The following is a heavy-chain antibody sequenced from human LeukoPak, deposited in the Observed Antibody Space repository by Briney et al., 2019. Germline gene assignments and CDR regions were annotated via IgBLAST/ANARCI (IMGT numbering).Heavy chain of an antibody. V-gene: IGHV1-2*02. J-gene: IGHJ6*03. CDR3: ARGPSITMVRGGQWYYYRDV. D-gene: IGHD3-10*01. CDR2: INPNSGGT. CDR1: GYTFTGYY. Sequence: GASVKVSCKASGYTFTGYYMHWVRQAPGQGLEWMGWINPNSGGTNYAQSFQGRVTMTRDTSISTAYMELSRLRSDDTAVYYCARGPSITMVRGGQWYYYRDVWGNGTTVTMSS.